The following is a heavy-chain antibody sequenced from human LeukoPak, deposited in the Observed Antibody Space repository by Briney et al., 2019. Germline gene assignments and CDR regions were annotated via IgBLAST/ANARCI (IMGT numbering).Heavy chain of an antibody. CDR2: INPNSGGT. D-gene: IGHD2-2*01. V-gene: IGHV1-2*04. CDR3: ARDQGYCSSTSRDAFDI. J-gene: IGHJ3*02. CDR1: GYTFTVYY. Sequence: ASVKVSCKASGYTFTVYYMHWVRQAPGQGLEGMGWINPNSGGTNYAQKFQGWVTMTRDTSISTAYMELSRLRSDDTAVYYCARDQGYCSSTSRDAFDIWGQGTMVTVSS.